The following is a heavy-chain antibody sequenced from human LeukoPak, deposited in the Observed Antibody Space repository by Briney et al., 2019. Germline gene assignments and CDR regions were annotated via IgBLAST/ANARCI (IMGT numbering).Heavy chain of an antibody. CDR1: GFAFSDYY. J-gene: IGHJ4*02. CDR2: ISGSGSTI. Sequence: EGSLRLSCAASGFAFSDYYMGWVRQAPGKGLEWVSYISGSGSTIFHADSVKGRFTISRDNAKNSLYLQMNSLRAEDTAVYYCASRKWELIYWGQGTLVTVSS. D-gene: IGHD1-26*01. V-gene: IGHV3-11*01. CDR3: ASRKWELIY.